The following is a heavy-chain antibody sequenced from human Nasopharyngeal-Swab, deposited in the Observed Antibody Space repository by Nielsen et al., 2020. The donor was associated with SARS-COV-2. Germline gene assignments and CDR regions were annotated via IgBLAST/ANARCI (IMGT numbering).Heavy chain of an antibody. J-gene: IGHJ4*02. CDR1: GGSISSYY. V-gene: IGHV4-59*01. Sequence: SETLSLTCTVSGGSISSYYWSWIRQPPGKGLEWIGYIYYIGSTNYNPSLKSRVTISVDTSKNQFSLKLSSVTAADTAVYYCAREANPTLPGIAAAGTFDYWGQGTLVTVSS. D-gene: IGHD6-13*01. CDR3: AREANPTLPGIAAAGTFDY. CDR2: IYYIGST.